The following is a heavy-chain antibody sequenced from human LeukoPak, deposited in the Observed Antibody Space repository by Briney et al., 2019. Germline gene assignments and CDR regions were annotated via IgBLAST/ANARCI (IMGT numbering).Heavy chain of an antibody. D-gene: IGHD6-13*01. CDR2: INPNSGGT. CDR3: ARERKLSSSWYRTPTNWFDP. J-gene: IGHJ5*02. CDR1: GYTFTGYY. V-gene: IGHV1-2*02. Sequence: ASVKVSCKASGYTFTGYYMHWVRQAPGQGLEWMGWINPNSGGTNYAQKFQGRVTMTRDTSISTAYMELSRLRSDDTAVYYCARERKLSSSWYRTPTNWFDPWGQGTLVTVSS.